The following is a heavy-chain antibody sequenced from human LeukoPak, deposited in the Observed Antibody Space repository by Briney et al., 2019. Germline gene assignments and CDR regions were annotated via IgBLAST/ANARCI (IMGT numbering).Heavy chain of an antibody. Sequence: PSETLSLTCTVSGVSISSGDYYWSWIRQPPGKGLEWIGYTYYSGSTYYNPSLKSRVTISVDTSKNQFSLKLSSVTAADTAVYYCARVSAYRSFSFFEPGILGFDPWGQGTLVTVSS. CDR1: GVSISSGDYY. V-gene: IGHV4-30-4*02. CDR2: TYYSGST. D-gene: IGHD6-6*01. CDR3: ARVSAYRSFSFFEPGILGFDP. J-gene: IGHJ5*02.